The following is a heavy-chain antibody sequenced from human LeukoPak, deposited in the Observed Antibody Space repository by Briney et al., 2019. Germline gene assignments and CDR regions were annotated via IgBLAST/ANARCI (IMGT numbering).Heavy chain of an antibody. D-gene: IGHD3-22*01. CDR3: ATIYYYDSSGYSYYFDY. CDR1: GYSISSGYY. J-gene: IGHJ4*02. CDR2: IYHSGGT. V-gene: IGHV4-38-2*02. Sequence: PSETLSLTCTVSGYSISSGYYWGWIRQPPGKGLEWIGSIYHSGGTYYNPSLKSRVTISVDTSKNQFSLKLSSVTAADTAVYYCATIYYYDSSGYSYYFDYWGQGTLVTVSS.